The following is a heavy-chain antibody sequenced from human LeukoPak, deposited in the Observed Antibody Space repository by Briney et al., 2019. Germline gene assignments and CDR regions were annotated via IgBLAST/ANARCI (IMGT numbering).Heavy chain of an antibody. CDR2: IYHSGST. CDR1: GGSISSNHW. D-gene: IGHD4-17*01. Sequence: SGTLSPTCAVSGGSISSNHWWSWVRQPPGKGLEWIGEIYHSGSTNYNPSLKGRVIISVDKSKNQLSLNLSSMTAADTAVYYCARDLGTVSQGYWGQGTLVTVSS. CDR3: ARDLGTVSQGY. J-gene: IGHJ4*02. V-gene: IGHV4-4*02.